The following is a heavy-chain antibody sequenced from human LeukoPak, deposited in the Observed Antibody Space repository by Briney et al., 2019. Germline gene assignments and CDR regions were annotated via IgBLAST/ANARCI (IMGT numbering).Heavy chain of an antibody. Sequence: ASVKVSCKASGGTFSSYAISWVRQAPGQGLEWMGRIIPILGIANYAQKFQGRVTITADKSTSTAYMELSSLRSEDTAVYYCARDWGTTMVRGGDYYYYGMDVWGQGTTVNVSS. D-gene: IGHD3-10*01. CDR1: GGTFSSYA. V-gene: IGHV1-69*04. CDR2: IIPILGIA. J-gene: IGHJ6*02. CDR3: ARDWGTTMVRGGDYYYYGMDV.